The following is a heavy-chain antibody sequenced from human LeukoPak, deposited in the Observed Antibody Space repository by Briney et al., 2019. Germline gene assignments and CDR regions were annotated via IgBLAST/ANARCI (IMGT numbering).Heavy chain of an antibody. CDR2: ISGSGGST. CDR1: GFTFSSYA. CDR3: AKNEYVWGSYRYVYFDY. V-gene: IGHV3-23*01. D-gene: IGHD3-16*02. J-gene: IGHJ4*02. Sequence: GGSLRLSCAASGFTFSSYAMSWVRQAPGKGLEWVSAISGSGGSTYYADSVKGRFTISRDNSKNTLYLQMNSLRAEDTAVYYCAKNEYVWGSYRYVYFDYWGQGTLVTISS.